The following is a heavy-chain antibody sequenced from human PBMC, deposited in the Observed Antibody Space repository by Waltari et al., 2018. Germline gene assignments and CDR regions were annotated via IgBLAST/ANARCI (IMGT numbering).Heavy chain of an antibody. CDR1: GGSFSGYY. CDR2: INHSGST. J-gene: IGHJ4*02. D-gene: IGHD3-10*01. Sequence: QVQLQQWGAGLLKPSETLSLTCAVYGGSFSGYYWRWIRQPPGTGLEWIGEINHSGSTNYNPSLKSRVTISVDTSKNQFSLKLSSVTAADTAVYYCARGRAYYYGSGSYPLDYWGQGTLVTVSS. V-gene: IGHV4-34*01. CDR3: ARGRAYYYGSGSYPLDY.